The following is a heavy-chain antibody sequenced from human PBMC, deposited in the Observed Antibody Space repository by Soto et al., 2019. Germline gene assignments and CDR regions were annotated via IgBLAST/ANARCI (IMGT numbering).Heavy chain of an antibody. V-gene: IGHV4-59*01. CDR3: ARTYYDFWSGYSAFDI. CDR1: GGSISSYY. CDR2: IYYSGST. Sequence: KPSETLSLTCTVSGGSISSYYWSWIRQPPGKGLEWIGYIYYSGSTNYNPSLKSRVTISVDTSKNQFSLKLSSVTAADTAVYYCARTYYDFWSGYSAFDIWGQGTMVTVSS. J-gene: IGHJ3*02. D-gene: IGHD3-3*01.